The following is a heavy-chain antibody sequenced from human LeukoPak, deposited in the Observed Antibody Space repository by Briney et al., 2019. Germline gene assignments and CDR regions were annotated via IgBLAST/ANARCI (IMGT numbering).Heavy chain of an antibody. CDR2: INHSGST. CDR1: GGSISSGDYY. V-gene: IGHV4-30-4*08. J-gene: IGHJ5*02. Sequence: PSQTLSLTCTVSGGSISSGDYYWSWIRQPPGKGLEWIGEINHSGSTNYNPSLKSRVTISVDTSKNQFSLKLSSVTAADTAVYYCARGSWRAKVVVVPAAIRGVWFDPWGQGTLVTVSS. CDR3: ARGSWRAKVVVVPAAIRGVWFDP. D-gene: IGHD2-2*02.